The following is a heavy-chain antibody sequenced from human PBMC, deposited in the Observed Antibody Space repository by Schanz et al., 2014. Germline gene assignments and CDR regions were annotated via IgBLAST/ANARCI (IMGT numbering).Heavy chain of an antibody. CDR3: ARGLRAFAELSAY. J-gene: IGHJ4*02. CDR1: GASISSSNW. Sequence: QVQLQESGPGLVKPSGTLSLTCAVSGASISSSNWWSWVRQPPGKGLEWIGEIYHTGSTNYNPSLKSRVTISMHTSKNQFSRKLSSVAAADTAVYYCARGLRAFAELSAYWGEGTPGTVSS. D-gene: IGHD3-10*01. V-gene: IGHV4-4*02. CDR2: IYHTGST.